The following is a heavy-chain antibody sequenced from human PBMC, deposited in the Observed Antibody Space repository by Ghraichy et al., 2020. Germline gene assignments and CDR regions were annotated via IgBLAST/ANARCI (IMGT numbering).Heavy chain of an antibody. V-gene: IGHV3-23*01. D-gene: IGHD1-26*01. Sequence: LSLTCAASGFTFSSYAMSWVRQAPGKGLEWVSAISGSGGSTYYADSVKGQFTISRDNSKNTLYLQMNSLRAEDTAVYYCAKSPRGGGSYSYWGQGTLVTVSS. CDR3: AKSPRGGGSYSY. CDR1: GFTFSSYA. CDR2: ISGSGGST. J-gene: IGHJ4*02.